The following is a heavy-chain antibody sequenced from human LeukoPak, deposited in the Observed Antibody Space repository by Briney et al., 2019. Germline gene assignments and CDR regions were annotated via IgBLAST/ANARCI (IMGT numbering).Heavy chain of an antibody. CDR3: ARTAGRYSYGRIDY. D-gene: IGHD5-18*01. CDR2: INHSGST. J-gene: IGHJ4*02. CDR1: GGSFSGYY. V-gene: IGHV4-34*01. Sequence: SETLSLTCAVYGGSFSGYYWSWIRQPPGKGLEWIGEINHSGSTNYSPSLKSRVTISVDTSKNQFSLKLSSVTAADTAVYYCARTAGRYSYGRIDYWGQGTLVTVSS.